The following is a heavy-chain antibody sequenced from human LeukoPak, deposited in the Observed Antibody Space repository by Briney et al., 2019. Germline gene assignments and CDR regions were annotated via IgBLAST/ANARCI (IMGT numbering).Heavy chain of an antibody. CDR2: IYHSGST. CDR3: ARGGYYDSSGSDFDY. V-gene: IGHV4-4*02. J-gene: IGHJ4*02. D-gene: IGHD3-22*01. Sequence: SETLSLTCAVSGGSISSSNWWSWVRQPPGKGLEWIGEIYHSGSTNYNPSLKSRVTISVDKSKNQFSLKLSSVTAADTAVYYCARGGYYDSSGSDFDYWGQGTLVTVSS. CDR1: GGSISSSNW.